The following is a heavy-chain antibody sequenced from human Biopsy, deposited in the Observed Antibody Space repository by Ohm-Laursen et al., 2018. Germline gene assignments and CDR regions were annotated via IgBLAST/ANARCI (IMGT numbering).Heavy chain of an antibody. CDR1: GGSVSSNAHY. Sequence: SDTLSLTCTVSGGSVSSNAHYWAWIRQPPGKGLECIGTVFHSGITFYNPSLKGRVTISIDTSKNQFSLNLSSVTAADTAVYYCARHPTGFWFDPWGQGTLVTVSS. V-gene: IGHV4-39*01. CDR2: VFHSGIT. J-gene: IGHJ5*02. CDR3: ARHPTGFWFDP.